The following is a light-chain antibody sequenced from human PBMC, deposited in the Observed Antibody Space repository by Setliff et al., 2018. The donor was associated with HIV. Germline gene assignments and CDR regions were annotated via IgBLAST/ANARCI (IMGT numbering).Light chain of an antibody. CDR1: SNDVGGYNY. CDR3: SSYTSSSHYV. CDR2: DVS. Sequence: QSALAQPASVSGSPGQSITISCTGTSNDVGGYNYVSWYQQHPGKAPKLMIYDVSNRPSGVSNRFSGSKSGNTASLTISGLQAEDEADYYCSSYTSSSHYVFGTGTKVTVL. J-gene: IGLJ1*01. V-gene: IGLV2-14*03.